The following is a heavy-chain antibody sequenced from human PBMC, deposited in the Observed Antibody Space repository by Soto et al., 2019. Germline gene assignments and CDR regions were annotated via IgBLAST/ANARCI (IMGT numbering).Heavy chain of an antibody. CDR1: GYTFTSYA. D-gene: IGHD3-22*01. J-gene: IGHJ4*02. V-gene: IGHV1-3*01. Sequence: QVPLVQSGAEVKKPGASVKVSCKASGYTFTSYAMHWVRQAPGQRLEWMGWINAGNGNTKYSQKFQGRVTITRDTSASTAYMELSSLRSEDTAVYYCARDGKYYDSSGYPGLDYWGQGTLVTVSS. CDR3: ARDGKYYDSSGYPGLDY. CDR2: INAGNGNT.